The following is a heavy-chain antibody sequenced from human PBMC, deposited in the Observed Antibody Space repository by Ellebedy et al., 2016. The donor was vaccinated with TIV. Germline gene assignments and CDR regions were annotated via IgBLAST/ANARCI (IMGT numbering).Heavy chain of an antibody. CDR1: GGSISSYY. J-gene: IGHJ4*02. CDR3: ARGDEYSYGFFDY. V-gene: IGHV4-59*01. CDR2: IYYSGST. D-gene: IGHD5-18*01. Sequence: SETLSLTCTVSGGSISSYYWSWIRQPPGKGLEWIGYIYYSGSTNYNPSLKSRVTISVDTSKNQFSLKLSSVTAADTAVYYCARGDEYSYGFFDYWGQGTLVTVSS.